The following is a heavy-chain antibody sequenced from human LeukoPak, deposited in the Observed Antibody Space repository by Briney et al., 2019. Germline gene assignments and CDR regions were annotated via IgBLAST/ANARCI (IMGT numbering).Heavy chain of an antibody. Sequence: GGSLRLSCAASGFTFSSYAMHWVRQAPGKGLEWVAVISYDGSNKYYADSVKGRFTISRDNSKNTLYLQMNSLRAEDTAEYYCAKTLEGGKGFWGQGTQVTVSS. CDR3: AKTLEGGKGF. CDR1: GFTFSSYA. V-gene: IGHV3-30-3*01. J-gene: IGHJ4*02. CDR2: ISYDGSNK. D-gene: IGHD1-1*01.